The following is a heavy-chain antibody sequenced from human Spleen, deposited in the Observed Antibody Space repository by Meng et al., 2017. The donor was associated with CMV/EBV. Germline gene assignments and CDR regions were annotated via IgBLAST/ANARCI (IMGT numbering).Heavy chain of an antibody. CDR1: GASISSYY. CDR2: TYYSGST. CDR3: ARLSHHSYGEGYYYGMDV. D-gene: IGHD5-18*01. J-gene: IGHJ6*02. V-gene: IGHV4-59*01. Sequence: SETLSLTCTVSGASISSYYWSWIRQPPGKGLEWIGYTYYSGSTNYNPSLKSRVTISVDTSTNQFFLRLSSVTAADTAVYYCARLSHHSYGEGYYYGMDVWGQGTTVTVSS.